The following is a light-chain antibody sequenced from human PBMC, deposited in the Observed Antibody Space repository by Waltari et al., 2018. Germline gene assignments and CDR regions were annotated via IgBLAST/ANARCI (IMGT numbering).Light chain of an antibody. J-gene: IGKJ4*01. CDR1: QSIATD. CDR2: HAS. V-gene: IGKV3D-15*01. CDR3: QQYNRWPPLT. Sequence: EVVMTQSPATLSVSPGERATLPCSASQSIATDLAWYQHNPGQAPRLLIYHASTRATAIPTRFRGSGSGTDFTLTISGLQSEDSAVYYCQQYNRWPPLTFGGGTKVEI.